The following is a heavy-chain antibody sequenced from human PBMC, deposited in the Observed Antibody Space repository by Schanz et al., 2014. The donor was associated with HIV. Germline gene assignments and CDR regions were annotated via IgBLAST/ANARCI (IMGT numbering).Heavy chain of an antibody. J-gene: IGHJ6*02. CDR3: AKDRNQYDSRYIGKGNYYYYYGMDV. CDR1: GFTFSNAW. V-gene: IGHV3-30*18. Sequence: VQLVESGGGLVKPGGSLRLSCAASGFTFSNAWMSWVRQAPGKGLEWLAVISYDGRNKKFANSVKGRFTISRDNSKNTVYLQAKSLRPEDTAVYYCAKDRNQYDSRYIGKGNYYYYYGMDVWGQGTTVTVSS. CDR2: ISYDGRNK. D-gene: IGHD3-22*01.